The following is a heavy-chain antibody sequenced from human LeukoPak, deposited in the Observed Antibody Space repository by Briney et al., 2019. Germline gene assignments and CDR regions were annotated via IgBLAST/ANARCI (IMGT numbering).Heavy chain of an antibody. CDR2: ISAYNGNT. Sequence: ASVKVSCKASGYTFTSYGISWVRQAPGQGLEWMGWISAYNGNTNYAQKLQGRVTMTTDTSTSTAYMELRSLRSDDTAVYYCARDVGGTVTYYYYYGMDVWGKGTTVTVSS. J-gene: IGHJ6*04. CDR3: ARDVGGTVTYYYYYGMDV. D-gene: IGHD4-17*01. CDR1: GYTFTSYG. V-gene: IGHV1-18*04.